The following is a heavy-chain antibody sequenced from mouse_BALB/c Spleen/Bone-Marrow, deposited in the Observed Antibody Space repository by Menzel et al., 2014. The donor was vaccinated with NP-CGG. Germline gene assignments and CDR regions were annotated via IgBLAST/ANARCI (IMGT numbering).Heavy chain of an antibody. CDR3: ARPGYYGYQDV. CDR2: INPDSSTI. CDR1: GFDFSRYW. D-gene: IGHD1-2*01. Sequence: EVQLQQSGGGLVQPGGSLKLSCAASGFDFSRYWMTWVRQAPGKGLEWIREINPDSSTINYTPSLKEKFIISRDNAKNTLYLQMSKVRSEDTALYYCARPGYYGYQDVWGAGTTVTVSS. V-gene: IGHV4-1*02. J-gene: IGHJ1*01.